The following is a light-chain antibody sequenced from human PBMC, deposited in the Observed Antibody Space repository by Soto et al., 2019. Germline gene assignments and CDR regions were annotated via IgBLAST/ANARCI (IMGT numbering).Light chain of an antibody. CDR2: GAS. Sequence: EIVLTHSPATLSLSPWEIATLSCRASHSVSTTVAWYHQKPGQAPRLLVYGASTRATGIPARFSGSGAGTDFTLTITSLQSEDFGVYFCQQYKDWPTTYGQGTKVDIK. CDR1: HSVSTT. V-gene: IGKV3-15*01. CDR3: QQYKDWPTT. J-gene: IGKJ1*01.